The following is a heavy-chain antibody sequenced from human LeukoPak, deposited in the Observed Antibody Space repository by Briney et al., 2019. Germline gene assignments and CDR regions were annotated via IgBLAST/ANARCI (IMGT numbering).Heavy chain of an antibody. D-gene: IGHD6-6*01. CDR2: ISGSGGAT. CDR1: GFTFNNYG. V-gene: IGHV3-23*01. J-gene: IGHJ4*02. Sequence: GGSLSLSCAASGFTFNNYGMSWVRQAPGKGLEWVSTISGSGGATCYADSVKGRFTISRDNFKNTLYLQMNSLRAEDTAVYYCAKRAYTSSSLLYYFDYWGQGTLVTVSS. CDR3: AKRAYTSSSLLYYFDY.